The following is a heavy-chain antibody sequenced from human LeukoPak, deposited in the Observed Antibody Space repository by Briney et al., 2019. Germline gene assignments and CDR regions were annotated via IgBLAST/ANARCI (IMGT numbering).Heavy chain of an antibody. D-gene: IGHD6-13*01. CDR1: GGSISSYY. V-gene: IGHV4-59*01. CDR2: IYYSGST. CDR3: ARVLPGIAAAGNDNWFDP. J-gene: IGHJ5*02. Sequence: SETLSLTCTVSGGSISSYYWSWIRQPPGKGLEWIGYIYYSGSTNYNPSLKSRATISVDTSKNQFSLKLSSVTAADTAVYYCARVLPGIAAAGNDNWFDPWGQGTLVTVSS.